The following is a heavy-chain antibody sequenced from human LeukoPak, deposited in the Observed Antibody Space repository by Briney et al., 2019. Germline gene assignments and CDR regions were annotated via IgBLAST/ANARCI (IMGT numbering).Heavy chain of an antibody. D-gene: IGHD6-13*01. Sequence: GASVKVSCKPSGYTFTIYYMHWVRQAPGQGLEWMGIINPSGGSTSYAQKFQGRVTMTRDTSTSTVYMELSSLRSEDTAVYYCARGWGAAAGTDAFDIWGQGTMVTVSS. CDR3: ARGWGAAAGTDAFDI. CDR2: INPSGGST. V-gene: IGHV1-46*01. CDR1: GYTFTIYY. J-gene: IGHJ3*02.